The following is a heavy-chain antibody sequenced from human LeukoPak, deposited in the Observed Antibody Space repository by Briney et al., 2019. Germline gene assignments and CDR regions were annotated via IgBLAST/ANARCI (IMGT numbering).Heavy chain of an antibody. J-gene: IGHJ4*02. CDR1: GGSISSGGYY. CDR2: IYYSGST. CDR3: ARVATTGTNCDY. D-gene: IGHD1-1*01. V-gene: IGHV4-31*03. Sequence: PSQTLSLTCTVSGGSISSGGYYWSWIRQHPGKGLEWIGYIYYSGSTYYNPSLKSRVTISVDTSKNQFSLKLSSVTAADTAVYYRARVATTGTNCDYWGQGTLVTVSS.